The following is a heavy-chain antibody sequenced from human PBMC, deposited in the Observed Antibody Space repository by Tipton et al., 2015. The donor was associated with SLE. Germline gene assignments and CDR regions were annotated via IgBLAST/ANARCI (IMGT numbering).Heavy chain of an antibody. CDR3: ARGGPGDPYAFDI. CDR2: IFYSGST. Sequence: TLSLTCTVSVGSISSGYYWAWIRQPPGKGPEWIGTIFYSGSTYYYPSLKSRVTISVDTSKNQFSLKLCSVTAADTAVYYCARGGPGDPYAFDIWGRGTMVTVSS. J-gene: IGHJ3*02. CDR1: VGSISSGYY. V-gene: IGHV4-38-2*02. D-gene: IGHD7-27*01.